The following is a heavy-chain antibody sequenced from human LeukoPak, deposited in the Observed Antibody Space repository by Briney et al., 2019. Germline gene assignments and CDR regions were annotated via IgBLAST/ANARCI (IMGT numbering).Heavy chain of an antibody. CDR2: ITAYNGNT. V-gene: IGHV1-18*01. J-gene: IGHJ4*02. CDR3: ARDGPRSSSSWYGFDY. Sequence: ASVKVSCKASGYTFTSYGMSWVRQAPGQGLEWMGWITAYNGNTNYAQKLKGRVTMTTDTSTSTAYMELRSLRSDDTAVYYCARDGPRSSSSWYGFDYWGQGTLVTVSS. CDR1: GYTFTSYG. D-gene: IGHD6-13*01.